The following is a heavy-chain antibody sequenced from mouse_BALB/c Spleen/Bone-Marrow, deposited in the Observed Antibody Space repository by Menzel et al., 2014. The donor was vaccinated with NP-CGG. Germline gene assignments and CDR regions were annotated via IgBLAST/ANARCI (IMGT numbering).Heavy chain of an antibody. J-gene: IGHJ3*01. V-gene: IGHV1-69*02. Sequence: VQLQQSGAEFVKPGASMKLSCKASGYTFTSYWMHWVKQRPGQGLKWIGEIDPSDSYTNYNQKFKGKATLTVDKSSSTAYMQLSSLTSEDSAVYYCARRELGPRWFTYWGQGTLVTVSA. CDR2: IDPSDSYT. CDR3: ARRELGPRWFTY. D-gene: IGHD3-1*01. CDR1: GYTFTSYW.